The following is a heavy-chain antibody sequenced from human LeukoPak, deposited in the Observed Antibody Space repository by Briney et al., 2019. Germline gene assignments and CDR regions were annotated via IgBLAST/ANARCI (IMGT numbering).Heavy chain of an antibody. CDR2: IYPGDSDT. CDR1: GYTFTNYW. D-gene: IGHD2/OR15-2a*01. J-gene: IGHJ4*02. Sequence: PGGSLKISCKGSGYTFTNYWIGWVRQMPGKGLEFMGIIYPGDSDTRYGPSFQGQVTISVDKSINTAYLQWSSLKASDSAMYYCARAGYSNRWDGVDYWGQGTLVTVSS. V-gene: IGHV5-51*01. CDR3: ARAGYSNRWDGVDY.